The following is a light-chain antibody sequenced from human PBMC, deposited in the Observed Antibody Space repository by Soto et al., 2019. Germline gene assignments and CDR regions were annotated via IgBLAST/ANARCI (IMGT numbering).Light chain of an antibody. CDR1: QSVGTN. V-gene: IGKV3-15*01. CDR2: GAS. J-gene: IGKJ5*01. CDR3: QQLNYSPRIT. Sequence: EILMTQSPCTLSVSPWERATLSCSASQSVGTNLAWYQQRPGQAPRLLVYGASTRASGIPPRFSGSGSGTDFTLTISSLQSEDFAVYYCQQLNYSPRITFGQGTRLEIK.